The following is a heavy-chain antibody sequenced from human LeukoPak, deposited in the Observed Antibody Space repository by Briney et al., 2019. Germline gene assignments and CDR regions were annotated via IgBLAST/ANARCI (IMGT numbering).Heavy chain of an antibody. J-gene: IGHJ5*02. CDR2: IYYSGST. D-gene: IGHD2-2*01. CDR3: ARPRGAYCSSTSCYGGSWFDP. V-gene: IGHV4-39*07. CDR1: GGSISSSTYY. Sequence: PSETLSLTCTVSGGSISSSTYYWGWIRQPPGKGLEWIGSIYYSGSTNYNPSLKSRVTISVDTSKNQFSLKLSSVTAADTAVYYCARPRGAYCSSTSCYGGSWFDPWGQGTLVTVSS.